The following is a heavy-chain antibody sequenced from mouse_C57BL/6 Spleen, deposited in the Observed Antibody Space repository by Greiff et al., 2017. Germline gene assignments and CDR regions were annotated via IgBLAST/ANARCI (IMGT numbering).Heavy chain of an antibody. J-gene: IGHJ4*01. V-gene: IGHV8-8*01. CDR1: GFSLRTFGMG. D-gene: IGHD2-3*01. Sequence: QVTLKESGPGILQPSQTLSLTCSFSGFSLRTFGMGVGWIRQPSGKGLEWLAHIWWDDDKYYNPALKSRLTISKDTSTNQVFLKIANVDTADTATDYCARIFYDGYYADAMDYWGQGTSVTVSS. CDR2: IWWDDDK. CDR3: ARIFYDGYYADAMDY.